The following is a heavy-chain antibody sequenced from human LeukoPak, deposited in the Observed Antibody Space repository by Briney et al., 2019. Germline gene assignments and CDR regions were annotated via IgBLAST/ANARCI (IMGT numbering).Heavy chain of an antibody. CDR3: ANSRSFWSGYDN. Sequence: GGSLRLSCAASGFTFSSYGMHWVRQAPGKGLEWVAFIRYDGSNKYYADSVKGRFTISRDNSKNTLYLQMNSLRAEDTAVYYCANSRSFWSGYDNWGQGTLVTVSS. J-gene: IGHJ4*02. V-gene: IGHV3-30*02. CDR1: GFTFSSYG. CDR2: IRYDGSNK. D-gene: IGHD3-3*01.